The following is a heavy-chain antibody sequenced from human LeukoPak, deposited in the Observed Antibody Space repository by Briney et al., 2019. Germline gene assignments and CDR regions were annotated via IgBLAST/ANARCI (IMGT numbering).Heavy chain of an antibody. CDR2: ISSSGSTI. J-gene: IGHJ6*03. V-gene: IGHV3-48*03. Sequence: PGGSLRLSCAASGFTFSSYAMNWVRQAPGKGLEWVSYISSSGSTIYYADSVKGRFTISRDNAKNSLYLQMNSLRAEDTAVYYCARATYVWGSSLHYYYYMDVWGKGTTVTVSS. CDR3: ARATYVWGSSLHYYYYMDV. CDR1: GFTFSSYA. D-gene: IGHD3-16*01.